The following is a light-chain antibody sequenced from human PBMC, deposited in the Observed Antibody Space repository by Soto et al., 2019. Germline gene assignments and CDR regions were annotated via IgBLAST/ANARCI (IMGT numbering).Light chain of an antibody. V-gene: IGKV3-20*01. CDR3: QHYGDSRT. J-gene: IGKJ1*01. CDR2: GAS. CDR1: QSVSSN. Sequence: IMITQAPSTLSGAPPQRASLSCRASQSVSSNLAWYQQKPGQAPRLLIYGASGRATGIPDRFGGSGSGTDFTLTISRLEPEDFAVYYCQHYGDSRTFGQGTKVDI.